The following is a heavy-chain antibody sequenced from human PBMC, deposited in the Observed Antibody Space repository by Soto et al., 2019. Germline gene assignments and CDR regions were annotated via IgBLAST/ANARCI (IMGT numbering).Heavy chain of an antibody. J-gene: IGHJ3*02. Sequence: SETLSLTCTVSGGSISTYYWSWIRQPAGKGLEWIGRIYTSGSSNYKSSLKSRVTMSVDTSKNQFSLKLSSVTAADTAVYYCARVGKLELQGGAFDIWGQGTMVTVSS. D-gene: IGHD1-7*01. CDR2: IYTSGSS. CDR1: GGSISTYY. CDR3: ARVGKLELQGGAFDI. V-gene: IGHV4-4*07.